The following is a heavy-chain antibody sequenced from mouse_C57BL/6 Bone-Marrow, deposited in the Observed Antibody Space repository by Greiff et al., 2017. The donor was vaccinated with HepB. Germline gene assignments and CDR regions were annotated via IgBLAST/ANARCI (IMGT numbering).Heavy chain of an antibody. J-gene: IGHJ3*01. CDR1: GYAFSSSW. CDR2: IYPGDGDT. Sequence: QVQLQQSGPELVKPGASVKISCKASGYAFSSSWMNWVKQRPGKGLEWIGRIYPGDGDTNYNGKFKGKATLTADKSSSTAYMQLSSLTSEDSAVYFCARKGETAQAPFAYWGQGTLVTVSS. CDR3: ARKGETAQAPFAY. V-gene: IGHV1-82*01. D-gene: IGHD3-2*02.